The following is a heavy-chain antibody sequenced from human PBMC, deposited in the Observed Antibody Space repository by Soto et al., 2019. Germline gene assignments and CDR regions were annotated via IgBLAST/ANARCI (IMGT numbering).Heavy chain of an antibody. Sequence: SETLSLTCAVYGGSFSGYYWSWIRQPPGKGLEWIGEINHSGSTNYNPSLKSRVTISVDTSKNQFSLKLSSVTAADTAVYYCASFGIAAAGTQDYWGQGTLVTVSS. CDR1: GGSFSGYY. V-gene: IGHV4-34*01. CDR3: ASFGIAAAGTQDY. D-gene: IGHD6-13*01. J-gene: IGHJ4*02. CDR2: INHSGST.